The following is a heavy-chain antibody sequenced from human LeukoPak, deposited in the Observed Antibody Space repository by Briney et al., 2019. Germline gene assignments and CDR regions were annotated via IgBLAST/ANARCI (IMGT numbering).Heavy chain of an antibody. Sequence: PSETLSLTCTVSGYSISSGYYWGWIRQPPGKGLEWIGSIYHSGSTYYNPSLKSRVTISVDTSKNQFSLKLSSVTAADTAVYYCARRVGAGYYFDYWGQGTLVTVSS. CDR1: GYSISSGYY. D-gene: IGHD1-26*01. CDR2: IYHSGST. CDR3: ARRVGAGYYFDY. J-gene: IGHJ4*02. V-gene: IGHV4-38-2*02.